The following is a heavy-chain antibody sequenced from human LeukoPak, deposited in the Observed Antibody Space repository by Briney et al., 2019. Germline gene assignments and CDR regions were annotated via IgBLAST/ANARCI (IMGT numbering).Heavy chain of an antibody. J-gene: IGHJ4*02. CDR3: ARDRSTYYYGSGSCLDY. Sequence: GGSLRLSCAASGFTFSSYSMNWVRQAPGKGLEWVSSITSSSSYIYYADSVKGRFTISRDNAKNSLYLQMNSLRAEDTAVYYCARDRSTYYYGSGSCLDYWGQGTLVTVSS. CDR1: GFTFSSYS. V-gene: IGHV3-21*01. D-gene: IGHD3-10*01. CDR2: ITSSSSYI.